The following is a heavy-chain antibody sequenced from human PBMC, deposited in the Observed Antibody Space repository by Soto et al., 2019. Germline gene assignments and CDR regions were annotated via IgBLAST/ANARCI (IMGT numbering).Heavy chain of an antibody. CDR2: IWYDGSNK. CDR3: ARTEVVVAAFDY. Sequence: QVQLVESGGGVVQPGRSLRLSCAASGFTFSSYGMHWVRQAPGKGLEWVAVIWYDGSNKYYADSVKGRFTISRDNSKNTLYLQMNSLRAEDTAVYYCARTEVVVAAFDYWGHGTLVTVSS. J-gene: IGHJ4*01. D-gene: IGHD2-15*01. CDR1: GFTFSSYG. V-gene: IGHV3-33*01.